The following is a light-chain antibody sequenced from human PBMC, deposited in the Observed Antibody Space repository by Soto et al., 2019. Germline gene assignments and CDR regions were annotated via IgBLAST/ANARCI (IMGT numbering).Light chain of an antibody. CDR2: AAS. J-gene: IGKJ5*01. V-gene: IGKV1-39*01. CDR3: QQSYSTPGT. Sequence: DIQMTQSPSSLSASVGDGVTITCRASQSISSYLNWYQQKPGKAPKLLIYAASSLQSGVPSRFSGSGSGTDFTLTISSLQPEDFATYYCQQSYSTPGTFGQGTRLEI. CDR1: QSISSY.